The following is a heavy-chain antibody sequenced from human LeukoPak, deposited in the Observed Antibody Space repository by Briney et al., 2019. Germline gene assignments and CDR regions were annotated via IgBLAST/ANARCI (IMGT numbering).Heavy chain of an antibody. CDR3: ATDRDGYNYYFDS. Sequence: ASVKVSCKVSGYSLTEISMHWVRQAPGKGLEWMGGFDPEDGERMSAQKFQGGVTMTEDTSTDTAYMELSSLRPEDTAVYYCATDRDGYNYYFDSWGQGTLVTVSS. J-gene: IGHJ4*02. CDR1: GYSLTEIS. V-gene: IGHV1-24*01. CDR2: FDPEDGER. D-gene: IGHD5-24*01.